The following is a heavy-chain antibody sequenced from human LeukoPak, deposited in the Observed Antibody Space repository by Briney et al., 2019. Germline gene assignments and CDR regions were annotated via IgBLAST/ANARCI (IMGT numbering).Heavy chain of an antibody. Sequence: GASVKVSCKRSGYTFTGYYIHWVRPAPGQGLEWMGWINPNSGGTNYAQKFQGRVTMTRDTSISTAYMELSRLRSDDTAVYYCARVAPMIVVVSFDYWGQGTLVTVSS. CDR3: ARVAPMIVVVSFDY. D-gene: IGHD3-22*01. CDR1: GYTFTGYY. J-gene: IGHJ4*02. V-gene: IGHV1-2*02. CDR2: INPNSGGT.